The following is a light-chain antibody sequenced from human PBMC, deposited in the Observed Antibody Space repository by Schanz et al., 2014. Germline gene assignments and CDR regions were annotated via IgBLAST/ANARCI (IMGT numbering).Light chain of an antibody. V-gene: IGKV3-20*01. CDR1: QSVSSY. Sequence: EIVLTQSPATLSLSPGERATLSCRASQSVSSYLAWFQQKPGQAPRLLICGASSRATGIPDRFSGRGSGADFTLTISRLEPEDFAVFYCQQYGSSPGTFGQGTKVEIK. J-gene: IGKJ1*01. CDR2: GAS. CDR3: QQYGSSPGT.